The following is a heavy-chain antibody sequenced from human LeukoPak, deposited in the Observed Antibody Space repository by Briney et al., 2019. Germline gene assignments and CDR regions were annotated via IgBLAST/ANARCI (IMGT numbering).Heavy chain of an antibody. Sequence: PSETLSLTCTASGGSISSYYWSWIRQPPGKGLEWIGYIYYSGSTNYNPSPKSRVTISADTSKNHFFLKLMSVTAADAAVYYCARLKLRQWLVSWGQGTLVTVSS. CDR3: ARLKLRQWLVS. CDR1: GGSISSYY. V-gene: IGHV4-59*01. CDR2: IYYSGST. D-gene: IGHD6-19*01. J-gene: IGHJ4*02.